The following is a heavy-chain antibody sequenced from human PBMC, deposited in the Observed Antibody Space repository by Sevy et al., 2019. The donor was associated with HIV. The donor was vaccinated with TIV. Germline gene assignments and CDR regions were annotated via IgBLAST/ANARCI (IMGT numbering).Heavy chain of an antibody. D-gene: IGHD1-26*01. CDR2: SYPGYSDT. CDR1: GYSFTSYW. V-gene: IGHV5-51*01. J-gene: IGHJ4*02. CDR3: AGSSTGIVGTHFDY. Sequence: GESLKISCKGSGYSFTSYWIGWVRQMPGKGLEWMGISYPGYSDTRYSPPFQGQVTISADKSFGSAYLQWSSLKASGTAMYYCAGSSTGIVGTHFDYWGQGTLVTVSS.